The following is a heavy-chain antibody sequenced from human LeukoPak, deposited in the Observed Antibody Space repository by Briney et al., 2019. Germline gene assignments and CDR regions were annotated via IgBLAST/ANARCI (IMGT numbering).Heavy chain of an antibody. V-gene: IGHV3-30-3*01. J-gene: IGHJ4*02. D-gene: IGHD6-13*01. Sequence: GSSLRLSCAASGFTFSTYVMHWVRQAPGKGLEWVAVISFYGSNKYYADSVKRRFTISRDNPKNTLYLQMNSLRAEDTAVYYCVRTPGIAAYFDYWGQGTLVTVSS. CDR2: ISFYGSNK. CDR1: GFTFSTYV. CDR3: VRTPGIAAYFDY.